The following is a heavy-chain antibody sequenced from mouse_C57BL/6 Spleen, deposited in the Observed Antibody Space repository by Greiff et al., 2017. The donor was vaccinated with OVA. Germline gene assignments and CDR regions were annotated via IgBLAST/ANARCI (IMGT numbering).Heavy chain of an antibody. Sequence: QVQLKQPGAELVMPGASVKLSCKASGYTFTSYWMHWVKQRPGQGLEWIGEIDPSDSYTNYNQKFKGKSTLTVDKSSSTAYMQLSSLTSEDSAVDYGARGLRPRYFDVWGTGTTVTVSS. CDR1: GYTFTSYW. D-gene: IGHD1-2*01. CDR2: IDPSDSYT. CDR3: ARGLRPRYFDV. J-gene: IGHJ1*03. V-gene: IGHV1-69*01.